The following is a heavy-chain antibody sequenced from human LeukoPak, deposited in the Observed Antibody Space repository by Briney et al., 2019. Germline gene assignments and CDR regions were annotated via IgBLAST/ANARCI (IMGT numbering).Heavy chain of an antibody. Sequence: ASVKVSCKASGGTFISYAISWVRQAPGQGLEWMGGIIPIFGTANYAQKFQGRVTITADESTSTAYMELSSLRSEDTAVYYCARGTDNRNYVRWFDPWGQGTLVTVSS. CDR3: ARGTDNRNYVRWFDP. CDR2: IIPIFGTA. CDR1: GGTFISYA. V-gene: IGHV1-69*13. D-gene: IGHD1-7*01. J-gene: IGHJ5*02.